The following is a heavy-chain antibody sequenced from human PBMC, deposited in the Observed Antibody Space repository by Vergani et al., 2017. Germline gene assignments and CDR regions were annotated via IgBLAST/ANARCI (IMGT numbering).Heavy chain of an antibody. D-gene: IGHD3-22*01. CDR2: IYPADSDT. Sequence: EVQLVQSGAEVKTPGESLNFSCHISWYSFTNYWIGWVRQMPGKGLEWMGIIYPADSDTRYSPSFQGQVTISVDKSISTAYLQRSSLRASDSAMYYCARLYGRDSSGSKYFDYWGQGTLVTGSS. CDR3: ARLYGRDSSGSKYFDY. J-gene: IGHJ4*02. CDR1: WYSFTNYW. V-gene: IGHV5-51*01.